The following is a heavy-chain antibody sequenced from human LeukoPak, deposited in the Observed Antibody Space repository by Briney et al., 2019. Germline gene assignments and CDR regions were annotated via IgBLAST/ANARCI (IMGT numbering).Heavy chain of an antibody. D-gene: IGHD2-21*01. CDR3: AKLWVGDYLDY. V-gene: IGHV3-53*01. CDR2: IYSNNIT. J-gene: IGHJ4*02. Sequence: GGSLRLSCAASGFTVSSNYMTWVRQAPGKGLEWVSVIYSNNITFYADSVKGRFTISRDNSKNTLYLQMNSLRAEDTAVYYCAKLWVGDYLDYWGQGTLVTVSS. CDR1: GFTVSSNY.